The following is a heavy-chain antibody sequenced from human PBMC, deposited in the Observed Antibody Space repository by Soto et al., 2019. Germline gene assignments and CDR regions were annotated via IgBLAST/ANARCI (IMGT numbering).Heavy chain of an antibody. CDR1: GGSISSGGYY. J-gene: IGHJ4*02. CDR2: IYYSGST. V-gene: IGHV4-31*03. Sequence: SETLSLSCTVSGGSISSGGYYWSWIRQHPGKGLEWIGYIYYSGSTYYNPSLKSRVTISVDTSKNQFSLKLSSVTAADTAVYYCARSSSGVRGVTEFDYWGQGTLVTVSS. CDR3: ARSSSGVRGVTEFDY. D-gene: IGHD3-10*01.